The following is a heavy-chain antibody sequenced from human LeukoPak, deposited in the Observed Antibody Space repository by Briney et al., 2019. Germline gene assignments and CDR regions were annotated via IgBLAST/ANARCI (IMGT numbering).Heavy chain of an antibody. CDR2: IYSGGTT. CDR1: GFTVSSNY. Sequence: GGFLRLSCAASGFTVSSNYMSWVRQAPGKGLEWVSIIYSGGTTYYADSVKGRFTISRDNSKNTLYLQMNSLRAEDTAVYYCAKRYNGAAAGTWVSDYFDYWGQGTLVTVSS. J-gene: IGHJ4*02. CDR3: AKRYNGAAAGTWVSDYFDY. V-gene: IGHV3-53*01. D-gene: IGHD6-13*01.